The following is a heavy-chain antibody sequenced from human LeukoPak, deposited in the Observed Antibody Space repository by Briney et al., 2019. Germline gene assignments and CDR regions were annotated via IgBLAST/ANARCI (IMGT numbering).Heavy chain of an antibody. Sequence: SETLSLTCTVSGGSISSGDYYWSWIRQPPGKGLEWIGYIYYSGSTNYNPSLKSRVTISVDTSKNQFSLKLSSVTAADTAVYYCARDRPGSLRLGELSPDDAFDIWGQGTMVTVSS. V-gene: IGHV4-61*08. CDR1: GGSISSGDYY. D-gene: IGHD3-16*02. CDR3: ARDRPGSLRLGELSPDDAFDI. CDR2: IYYSGST. J-gene: IGHJ3*02.